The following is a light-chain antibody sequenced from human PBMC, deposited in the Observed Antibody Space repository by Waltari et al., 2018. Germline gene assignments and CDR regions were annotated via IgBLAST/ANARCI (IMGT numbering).Light chain of an antibody. Sequence: QSALTQPASVSGSPGQSLTISCTGTSRDVGPYILLSWYPQHPGKAPKLLIYEVTNRPSGVSNRFSGSKSGNTASLTISGLQAEDEAEYYCCSFAGSSTYYVFGTGTKVTVL. V-gene: IGLV2-23*02. CDR1: SRDVGPYIL. CDR3: CSFAGSSTYYV. CDR2: EVT. J-gene: IGLJ1*01.